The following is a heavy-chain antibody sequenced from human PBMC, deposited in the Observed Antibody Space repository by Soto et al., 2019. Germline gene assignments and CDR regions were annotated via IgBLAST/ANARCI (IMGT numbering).Heavy chain of an antibody. J-gene: IGHJ6*02. D-gene: IGHD4-4*01. CDR2: IYPGDSDT. V-gene: IGHV5-51*01. CDR1: GYSFTSYW. Sequence: LGESLKISCKGSGYSFTSYWFGWVRQMPGKGLEWMGIIYPGDSDTRYSPSFQGQVTISADKSISTAYLQWSSLKASDTAMYYCARHGGNSIYYYYYGMDVWGQGTTVTVS. CDR3: ARHGGNSIYYYYYGMDV.